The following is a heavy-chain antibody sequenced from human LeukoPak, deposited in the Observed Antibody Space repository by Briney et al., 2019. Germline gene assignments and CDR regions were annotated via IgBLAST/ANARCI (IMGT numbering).Heavy chain of an antibody. CDR2: ISGGGSGT. CDR3: VKGSSDSRPYYFHY. J-gene: IGHJ4*02. Sequence: GGSLRLSCAASGFTFNRYVMSWVRQIPEKGLDWISAISGGGSGTYYADSVKGRFTISRDSSKNTLYLQMDSLRVEDTVIYYCVKGSSDSRPYYFHYWGQGTLVTVSS. CDR1: GFTFNRYV. V-gene: IGHV3-23*01. D-gene: IGHD5-18*01.